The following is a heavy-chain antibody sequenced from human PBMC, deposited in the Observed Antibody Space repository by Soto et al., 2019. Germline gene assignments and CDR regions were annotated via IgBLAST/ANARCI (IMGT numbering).Heavy chain of an antibody. D-gene: IGHD3-22*01. Sequence: QVQLVESGGGVVQPGRSLRLTCAASGFIFSGSGMHWVRQAPGEGLEWVALVSNDGIRKYYGDSVKGRFTISRDNAENTLYLQMNSLRAEDTAVYYCARWVGGSMYDNSGKYDSWGQGILVTVSS. CDR3: ARWVGGSMYDNSGKYDS. J-gene: IGHJ5*01. CDR1: GFIFSGSG. CDR2: VSNDGIRK. V-gene: IGHV3-30*03.